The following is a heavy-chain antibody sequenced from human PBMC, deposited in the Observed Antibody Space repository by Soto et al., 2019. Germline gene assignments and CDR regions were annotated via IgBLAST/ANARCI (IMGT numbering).Heavy chain of an antibody. CDR1: GFTFRSYA. D-gene: IGHD6-19*01. V-gene: IGHV3-21*01. Sequence: GGSLRLSCAASGFTFRSYAMNWVRQTQEKGLEWVSPISSTSTYTHYADSVKGRFTISRDNANNSLFLQMNSLRAEDTAIYYCARDLALAGNYWGQGALVTVSS. CDR2: ISSTSTYT. CDR3: ARDLALAGNY. J-gene: IGHJ4*02.